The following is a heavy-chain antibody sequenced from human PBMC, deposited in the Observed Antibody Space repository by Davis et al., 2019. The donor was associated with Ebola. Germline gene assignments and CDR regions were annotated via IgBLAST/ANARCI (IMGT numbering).Heavy chain of an antibody. CDR3: ARGPVTRDAYRY. D-gene: IGHD5-24*01. CDR1: GFTFSLYW. J-gene: IGHJ4*02. Sequence: GESLKISCAVSGFTFSLYWMTWVRQAPGKGLEWVADISQDGREKNYVDSMKGRFTISRDNAQRSLYLQMHSLRADDTAVYYCARGPVTRDAYRYWGQGTRVTVSS. CDR2: ISQDGREK. V-gene: IGHV3-7*03.